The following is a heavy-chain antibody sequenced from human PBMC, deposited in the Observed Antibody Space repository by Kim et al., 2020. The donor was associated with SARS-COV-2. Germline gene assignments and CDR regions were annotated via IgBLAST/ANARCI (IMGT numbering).Heavy chain of an antibody. CDR3: ASVVRWFDY. Sequence: SETLSLTCTVSGASISSSSYYWGWIRQPPGKGLEWIGSIYYSGSTYYNPSRKSRATIAVNTSKNQFSLKQSSVTAADTAVYYGASVVRWFDYWGQGTLVTVSS. CDR1: GASISSSSYY. CDR2: IYYSGST. D-gene: IGHD4-17*01. V-gene: IGHV4-39*07. J-gene: IGHJ4*02.